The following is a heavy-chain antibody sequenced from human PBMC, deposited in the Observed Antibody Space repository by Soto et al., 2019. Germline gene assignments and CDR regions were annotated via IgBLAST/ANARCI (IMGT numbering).Heavy chain of an antibody. CDR3: ARAPVFRVMQEPFDY. D-gene: IGHD3-16*01. CDR2: ISSSSSYT. Sequence: GGSLRLSCAASGFTFSDYYMSWIRQAPGKGLEWVSYISSSSSYTNYADSVKGRFTISRDNAKNSLYLQMNSLRAEDTAVYYCARAPVFRVMQEPFDYWGQGTLVTVSS. J-gene: IGHJ4*02. V-gene: IGHV3-11*06. CDR1: GFTFSDYY.